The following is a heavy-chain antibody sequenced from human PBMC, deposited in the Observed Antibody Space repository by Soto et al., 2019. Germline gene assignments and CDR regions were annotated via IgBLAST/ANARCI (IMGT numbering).Heavy chain of an antibody. CDR3: AGDLGLLLWFGELSWFDP. V-gene: IGHV1-18*01. CDR2: ISAYNGNT. D-gene: IGHD3-10*01. CDR1: GYTFTSYG. J-gene: IGHJ5*02. Sequence: ASVKVSCKASGYTFTSYGISWVRQAPGQGLEWMGWISAYNGNTNYAQKLQGRVTMTTDTSTSTAYMELRSLRSDDTAVYYYAGDLGLLLWFGELSWFDPWARGTRVTFSS.